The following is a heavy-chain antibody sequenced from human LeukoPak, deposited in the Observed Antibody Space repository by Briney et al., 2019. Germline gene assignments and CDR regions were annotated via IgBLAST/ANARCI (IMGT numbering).Heavy chain of an antibody. D-gene: IGHD3-16*02. V-gene: IGHV3-30-3*01. Sequence: PGGSLRLSCAASGFTFSSYAMHWVRQAPGKGLEWVAVISYDGSNKYYADSVKGRFTISRDNSKNTLYLQMNSLRAEDTAVYYCARDSNTAYDYVWGSYRSMYFDYWGQGTLVTVSS. CDR2: ISYDGSNK. J-gene: IGHJ4*02. CDR1: GFTFSSYA. CDR3: ARDSNTAYDYVWGSYRSMYFDY.